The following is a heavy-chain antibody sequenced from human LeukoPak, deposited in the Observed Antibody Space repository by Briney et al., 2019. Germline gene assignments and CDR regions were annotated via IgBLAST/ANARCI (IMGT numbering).Heavy chain of an antibody. J-gene: IGHJ6*02. Sequence: ASVKVSCKASGYTFTSYGISWMRQAPGQGLEWMGWISAYNGNTNYAQKLQGRVTMTTDTSTSTAYMELRSLRSDDAAVYYCARDSPNWGYYYYGMDVWGQGTTVTVSS. CDR1: GYTFTSYG. D-gene: IGHD7-27*01. CDR3: ARDSPNWGYYYYGMDV. V-gene: IGHV1-18*01. CDR2: ISAYNGNT.